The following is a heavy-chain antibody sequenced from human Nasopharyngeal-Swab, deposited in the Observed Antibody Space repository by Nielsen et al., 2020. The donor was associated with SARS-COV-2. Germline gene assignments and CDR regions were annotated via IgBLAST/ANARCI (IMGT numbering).Heavy chain of an antibody. D-gene: IGHD3-16*01. CDR3: AGDGYASGIDY. J-gene: IGHJ4*02. CDR2: IYYSGST. V-gene: IGHV4-59*01. Sequence: RQAPGKGLEWIGYIYYSGSTNYNPSLKGRVTISVDTSKNQFSLKVSSVTAADTAVYYCAGDGYASGIDYWGQGTLVTVSS.